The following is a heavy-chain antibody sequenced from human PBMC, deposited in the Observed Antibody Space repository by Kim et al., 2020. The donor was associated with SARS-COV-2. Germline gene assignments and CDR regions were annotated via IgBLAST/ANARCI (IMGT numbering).Heavy chain of an antibody. CDR1: GGSFSGYY. CDR2: INHSGST. J-gene: IGHJ5*02. D-gene: IGHD2-2*01. Sequence: SETLSLTCAVYGGSFSGYYWSWIRQPPGKGLEWIGEINHSGSTNYNPSLKSRVTISVDTSKNQFSLKLSSVTAADTAVYYCARGDIVVVPAAIPRGNWFDPWGQGTLVTVSS. V-gene: IGHV4-34*01. CDR3: ARGDIVVVPAAIPRGNWFDP.